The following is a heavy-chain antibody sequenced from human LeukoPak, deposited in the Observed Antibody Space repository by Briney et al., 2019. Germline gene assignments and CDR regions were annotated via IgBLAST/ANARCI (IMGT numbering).Heavy chain of an antibody. D-gene: IGHD3-10*01. CDR3: ARSQNYYGSGDY. CDR1: GDSVSNGNYY. CDR2: IYYTGKT. V-gene: IGHV4-61*03. Sequence: SETLSLTCAVSGDSVSNGNYYWSWLRQPPGKALEWIGYIYYTGKTYYNPSLEGRVTILVDTSRNHFSVKLSSVTAADTAVYYCARSQNYYGSGDYWSQGTLVTVSS. J-gene: IGHJ4*02.